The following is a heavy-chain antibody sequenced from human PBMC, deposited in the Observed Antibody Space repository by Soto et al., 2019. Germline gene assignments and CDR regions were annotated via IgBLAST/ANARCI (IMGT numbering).Heavy chain of an antibody. CDR2: MNPNNGNT. V-gene: IGHV1-8*01. Sequence: QVQLVQSGAEVKKPGASVKVSCKASEYTFTSYDINWVRRATGQGIEWMGWMNPNNGNTGYAQKFQGRVTMTRDTSISTAYMELRSLRSEDTAVYYCARVEIAAPGTFYYGMDVWGQGTTATVSS. CDR3: ARVEIAAPGTFYYGMDV. J-gene: IGHJ6*02. D-gene: IGHD6-13*01. CDR1: EYTFTSYD.